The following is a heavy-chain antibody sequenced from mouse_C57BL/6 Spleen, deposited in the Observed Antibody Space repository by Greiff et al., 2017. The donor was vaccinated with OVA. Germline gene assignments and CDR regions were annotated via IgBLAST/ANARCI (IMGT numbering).Heavy chain of an antibody. D-gene: IGHD1-2*01. CDR2: IYPGDGDT. J-gene: IGHJ4*01. CDR1: GYAFSSSW. CDR3: TRYGYNGPDHYYAMDY. V-gene: IGHV1-82*01. Sequence: VQLQQSGPELVKPGASVKITCKASGYAFSSSWMNWVKQRPGKGLEWIGRIYPGDGDTNYNGKFKGKATLTADKSSSTAYMQLSSLTSEDSTVYFCTRYGYNGPDHYYAMDYWGQGTSVTVSA.